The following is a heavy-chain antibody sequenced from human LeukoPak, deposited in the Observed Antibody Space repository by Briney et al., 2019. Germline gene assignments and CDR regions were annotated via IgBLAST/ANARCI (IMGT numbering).Heavy chain of an antibody. V-gene: IGHV1-58*01. D-gene: IGHD3-3*01. Sequence: SVKVSCKASGFTFTSSAVQWVRQARGQRLEWIGWIVVGSGNTNYAQKFQERVTITSDMSTSTAYMELSSLRSEDTAVYYCAAATRFLEWLLNFDYWGQGTLVTVSS. CDR3: AAATRFLEWLLNFDY. J-gene: IGHJ4*02. CDR1: GFTFTSSA. CDR2: IVVGSGNT.